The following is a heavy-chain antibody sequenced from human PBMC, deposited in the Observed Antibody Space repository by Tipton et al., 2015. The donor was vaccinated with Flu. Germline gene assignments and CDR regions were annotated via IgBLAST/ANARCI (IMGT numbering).Heavy chain of an antibody. CDR2: VYYTGHT. Sequence: TLSLTCTVSGSMSGYYWSWVRQPPGKGLEWIAYVYYTGHTNYNPSLKTRVTISIDTSMSQFSLNLSSVTAADPAVYYCAGLQAHGRNSLDYWGQGTLVTVSS. D-gene: IGHD4-23*01. J-gene: IGHJ4*02. V-gene: IGHV4-59*01. CDR1: GSMSGYY. CDR3: AGLQAHGRNSLDY.